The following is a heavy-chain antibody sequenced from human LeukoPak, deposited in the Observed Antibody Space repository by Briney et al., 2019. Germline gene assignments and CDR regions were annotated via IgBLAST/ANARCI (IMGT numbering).Heavy chain of an antibody. CDR3: ARDVFDGSATHHRFDP. D-gene: IGHD2-15*01. V-gene: IGHV3-53*01. Sequence: GGSLRLSCAASGFSVSTSYMTWVRQAPGMGLECVSVIADDGTTYYADSVKGRFTISRDNSKNIVFLQMNSLSAEDTAVYYCARDVFDGSATHHRFDPWGQGTLVTVSS. CDR2: IADDGTT. CDR1: GFSVSTSY. J-gene: IGHJ5*02.